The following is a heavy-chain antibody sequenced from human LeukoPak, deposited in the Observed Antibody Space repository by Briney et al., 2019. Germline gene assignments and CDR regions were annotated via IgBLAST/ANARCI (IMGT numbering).Heavy chain of an antibody. CDR2: ISSSSSYI. J-gene: IGHJ5*02. CDR1: GFTFSSYS. Sequence: GGSLRLSCAASGFTFSSYSMNWVRQAPGKGLEWVSSISSSSSYIYYADSVKGRFTISRDNAKNSLYLQMNSLRAEDTAVYYCASDWARGGYSYGYGWFDPWGQGTLVTVSS. D-gene: IGHD5-18*01. V-gene: IGHV3-21*01. CDR3: ASDWARGGYSYGYGWFDP.